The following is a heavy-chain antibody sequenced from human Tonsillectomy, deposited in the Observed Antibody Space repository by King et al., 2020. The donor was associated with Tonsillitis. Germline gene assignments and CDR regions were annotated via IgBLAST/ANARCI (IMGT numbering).Heavy chain of an antibody. J-gene: IGHJ4*02. CDR3: ARVRGDYYDSSGALY. CDR1: GGSISSSNW. CDR2: IYHSGST. V-gene: IGHV4-4*02. Sequence: VQLQESGPGLEKPSGTLSLTCAVSGGSISSSNWWSWVRQPPGKGLEWIGEIYHSGSTNYNPSLKSRVTISVDKSKNQFSLKLSSVTAADTAVYYCARVRGDYYDSSGALYWGQGTLVTVSS. D-gene: IGHD3-22*01.